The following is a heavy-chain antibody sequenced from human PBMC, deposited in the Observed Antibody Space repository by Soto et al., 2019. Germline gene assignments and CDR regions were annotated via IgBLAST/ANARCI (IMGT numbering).Heavy chain of an antibody. V-gene: IGHV4-59*08. CDR1: GGSISTYS. Sequence: SETLSLTCTVSGGSISTYSWSWIRQPPEKGLEWIGYIAYRGKTDYSPSLKSRVTISVDTSKNQCSLKLSSVTAADTVVYYCARHVHYAFWGGSLDSKDFYYMDVWGKGTTVTVSS. J-gene: IGHJ6*03. CDR2: IAYRGKT. CDR3: ARHVHYAFWGGSLDSKDFYYMDV. D-gene: IGHD3-3*01.